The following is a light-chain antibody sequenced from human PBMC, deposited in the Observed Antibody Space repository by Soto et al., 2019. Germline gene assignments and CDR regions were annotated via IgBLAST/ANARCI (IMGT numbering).Light chain of an antibody. CDR1: QSVSSNF. J-gene: IGKJ1*01. Sequence: EIVLTQSPGSLSLSPGERDTLSCRASQSVSSNFFAWYQQRPGQAPRLLMYGASSRATGIPEMFSGSGSGTDFTLIISRLEPEDFAVYYCQQFDSSVTFGQGTKVEIK. V-gene: IGKV3-20*01. CDR3: QQFDSSVT. CDR2: GAS.